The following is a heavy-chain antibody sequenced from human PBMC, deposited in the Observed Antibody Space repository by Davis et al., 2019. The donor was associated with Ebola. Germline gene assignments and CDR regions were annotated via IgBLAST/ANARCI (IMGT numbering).Heavy chain of an antibody. CDR3: ANRGPYYYDSSGYYYWLN. CDR1: GFTFSSYA. CDR2: ISGSGGST. D-gene: IGHD3-22*01. J-gene: IGHJ4*02. Sequence: GESLKISCAASGFTFSSYAMSWVRQAPGKGLEWVSAISGSGGSTYYADSVKGRFTISRDNSKNTLYLQMNSLRAEDTAVYYCANRGPYYYDSSGYYYWLNWGQGTLVTVSS. V-gene: IGHV3-23*01.